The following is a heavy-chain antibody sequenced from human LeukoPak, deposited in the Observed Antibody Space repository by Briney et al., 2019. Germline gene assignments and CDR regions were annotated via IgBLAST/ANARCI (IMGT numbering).Heavy chain of an antibody. Sequence: GGSLRLSCAASGFTFSSYEMNWVRQAPGKGLEWVSYISSSGSTIFYADSVKGRFTISRDNAKNSLYLQMNSVRAEDTYVYYCARGGGLVSDYWGEGTLVTVSS. V-gene: IGHV3-48*03. CDR2: ISSSGSTI. D-gene: IGHD6-19*01. CDR3: ARGGGLVSDY. J-gene: IGHJ4*02. CDR1: GFTFSSYE.